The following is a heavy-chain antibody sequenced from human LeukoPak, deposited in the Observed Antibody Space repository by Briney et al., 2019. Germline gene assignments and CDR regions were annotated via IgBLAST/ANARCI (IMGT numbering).Heavy chain of an antibody. CDR3: ARDQLYFDSSGYYRTDAFDI. Sequence: SETLSLTCTVSGGSISRYYWGWMRQSPGKRLEWIRYIYYSGSTSYNPSLKSRVIISVDTYKNQFSLRLNSLTAADTAVYYCARDQLYFDSSGYYRTDAFDIWGQGTMVTVSS. V-gene: IGHV4-59*01. D-gene: IGHD3-22*01. CDR1: GGSISRYY. J-gene: IGHJ3*02. CDR2: IYYSGST.